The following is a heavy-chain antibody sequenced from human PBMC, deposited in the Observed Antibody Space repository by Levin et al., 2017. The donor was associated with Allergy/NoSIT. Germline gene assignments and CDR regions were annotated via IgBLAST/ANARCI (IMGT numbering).Heavy chain of an antibody. CDR2: INSDGSST. J-gene: IGHJ4*02. Sequence: PGGSLRLSCAASGFTFSSYWMHWVRQAPGKGLVWVSRINSDGSSTSYADSVKGRFTISRDNAKNTLYLQMNSLRAEDTAVYYCARGVEGNYGDYELDYWGQGTLVTVSS. V-gene: IGHV3-74*01. CDR3: ARGVEGNYGDYELDY. D-gene: IGHD4-17*01. CDR1: GFTFSSYW.